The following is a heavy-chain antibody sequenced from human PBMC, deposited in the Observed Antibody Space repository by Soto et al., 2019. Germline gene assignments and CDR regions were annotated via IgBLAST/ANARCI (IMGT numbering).Heavy chain of an antibody. Sequence: GGSLRLSCAASGFTFSSYAMSWVRQAPGKGLEWVSAISGSGGSTYYADSVKGRFTISRDNSKNTLYLQMNSLRAEDTAVYYCAKGIAVAGTRLDYYYYGMDVWGQGTTVTVSS. V-gene: IGHV3-23*01. CDR3: AKGIAVAGTRLDYYYYGMDV. J-gene: IGHJ6*02. CDR2: ISGSGGST. CDR1: GFTFSSYA. D-gene: IGHD6-19*01.